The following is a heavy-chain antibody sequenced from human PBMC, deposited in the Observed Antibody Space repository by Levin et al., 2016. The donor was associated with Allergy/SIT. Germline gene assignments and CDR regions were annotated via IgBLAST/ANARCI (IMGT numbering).Heavy chain of an antibody. CDR3: ARRYRVVGDYGFEFDH. V-gene: IGHV2-5*02. D-gene: IGHD4-17*01. Sequence: SGPTLVKPTETLTLTCAFSGLSLTSTAVGVAWFRQPPGKALEWLGIIYWDDDQRYSPSLKSRLTITRDTSKHQVVLTMTNVDPVDSATYYCARRYRVVGDYGFEFDHWGQGILVTVSS. CDR2: IYWDDDQ. J-gene: IGHJ4*02. CDR1: GLSLTSTAVG.